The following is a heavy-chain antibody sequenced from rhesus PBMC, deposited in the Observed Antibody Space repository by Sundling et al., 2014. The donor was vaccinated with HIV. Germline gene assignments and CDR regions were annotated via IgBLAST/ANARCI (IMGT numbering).Heavy chain of an antibody. D-gene: IGHD2-39*02. CDR3: ARYCSGGVCYLGYGLDS. CDR1: GFSFSDYY. Sequence: EVQLVESGGGLAKPGGSLRLSCAASGFSFSDYYMHWVRQAPGKGLEWVSGISYTGGSTYYADSVKGRFTISRENAKNTLYLQMDSLRAEDTAVYYCARYCSGGVCYLGYGLDSWGQGVVVTVSS. CDR2: ISYTGGST. V-gene: IGHV3-59*01. J-gene: IGHJ6*01.